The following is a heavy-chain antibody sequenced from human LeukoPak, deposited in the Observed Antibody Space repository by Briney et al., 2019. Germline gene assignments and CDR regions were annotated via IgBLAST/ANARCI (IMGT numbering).Heavy chain of an antibody. V-gene: IGHV1-18*01. J-gene: IGHJ4*02. D-gene: IGHD6-19*01. CDR1: GYTFTSYG. Sequence: GASVKVSCKASGYTFTSYGISWVRQAPGQGLEWVGWISAYNGNTNYAQKLQGRVTMTTDTSTSTAYMELRSLRSDDTAVYYCATTNPTSYSSGRGFDYWGQGTLVTVSS. CDR3: ATTNPTSYSSGRGFDY. CDR2: ISAYNGNT.